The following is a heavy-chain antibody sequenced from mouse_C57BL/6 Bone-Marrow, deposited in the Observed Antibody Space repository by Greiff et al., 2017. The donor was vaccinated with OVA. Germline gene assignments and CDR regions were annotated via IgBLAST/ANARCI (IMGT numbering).Heavy chain of an antibody. CDR3: ARWDRAY. Sequence: VQLQQPGAELVMPGASVKLSCKASGYTFTSYWMHWVKQRPGQGLEWIGEIDPSDSYTNYNQKFKGKSTLTVDKSSSTAYMQLSSLASEDSAVYYCARWDRAYWGQGTLVTVSA. D-gene: IGHD2-14*01. CDR2: IDPSDSYT. J-gene: IGHJ3*01. V-gene: IGHV1-69*01. CDR1: GYTFTSYW.